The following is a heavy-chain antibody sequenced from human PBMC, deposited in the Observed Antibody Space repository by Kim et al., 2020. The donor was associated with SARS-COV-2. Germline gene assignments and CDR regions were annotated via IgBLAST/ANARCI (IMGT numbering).Heavy chain of an antibody. Sequence: GGSLRLSCAASGFDFGTHSMNWVRQAPVKGLEWVSSIGGASNYIYYADSVKGRFTISRDNAKNSLYLQMNSLRAEDTAVYYCARGGYCSSTSCYFYYY. CDR1: GFDFGTHS. CDR3: ARGGYCSSTSCYFYYY. CDR2: IGGASNYI. V-gene: IGHV3-21*01. J-gene: IGHJ6*01. D-gene: IGHD2-2*01.